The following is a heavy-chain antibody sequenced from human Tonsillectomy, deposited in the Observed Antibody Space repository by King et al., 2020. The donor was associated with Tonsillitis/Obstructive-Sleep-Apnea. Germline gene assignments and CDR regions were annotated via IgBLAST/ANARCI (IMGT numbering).Heavy chain of an antibody. Sequence: EVQLVESGGGLIQPGGSLRLSCAASGFTISSKFMSWVRQAPGKGLEWVSVIYSDGSIYYADSVRGRFTISRDNSKNTLYLQMNSLRAEDTAVYYCAREEGNGWADYWGQGTLVTVSS. D-gene: IGHD6-19*01. CDR2: IYSDGSI. CDR3: AREEGNGWADY. V-gene: IGHV3-53*01. J-gene: IGHJ4*02. CDR1: GFTISSKF.